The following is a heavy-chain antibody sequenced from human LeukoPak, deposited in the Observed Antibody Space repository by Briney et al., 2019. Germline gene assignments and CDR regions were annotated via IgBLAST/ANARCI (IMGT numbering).Heavy chain of an antibody. J-gene: IGHJ4*02. D-gene: IGHD1-1*01. CDR3: ARGLGDYNTNWFPVSGF. V-gene: IGHV1-8*01. Sequence: GASVKVSGKASGYTFTIHDMSWVRQATGQGLEWMGWMNPDNGDTGYAQKFQGRVTMTRNTSISTAYMELSNLRFEDTAIYYCARGLGDYNTNWFPVSGFWGQGTLVTVSS. CDR2: MNPDNGDT. CDR1: GYTFTIHD.